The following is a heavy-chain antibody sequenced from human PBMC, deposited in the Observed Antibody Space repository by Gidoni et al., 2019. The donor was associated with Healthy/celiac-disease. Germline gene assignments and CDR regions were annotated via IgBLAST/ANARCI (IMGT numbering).Heavy chain of an antibody. CDR1: GYSFTSYW. Sequence: DVQLVQSGAAVKKPGESLRISCKGSGYSFTSYWISWVRQMPGKGLEWMGRIDPSDSYTNYSPSFQGHVTISADKFISTAYLQWSSLKASDTAMYYCATTPYCTNGVCYNPFGYWGQGTLVTVSS. CDR2: IDPSDSYT. V-gene: IGHV5-10-1*03. J-gene: IGHJ4*02. D-gene: IGHD2-8*01. CDR3: ATTPYCTNGVCYNPFGY.